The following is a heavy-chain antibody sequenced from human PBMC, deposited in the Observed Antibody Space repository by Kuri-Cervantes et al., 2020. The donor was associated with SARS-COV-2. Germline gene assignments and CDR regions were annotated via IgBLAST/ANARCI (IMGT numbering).Heavy chain of an antibody. D-gene: IGHD3-9*01. CDR1: GASITSGGYS. CDR2: IYPGGST. J-gene: IGHJ3*01. Sequence: LRLSCVVSGASITSGGYSWSWVRQPPGEGLEWIGFIYPGGSTSYSPSLQSRVTISMDGSENQFSLRLTSVTAADTAVYYCARVLDFDHHGFDVWGQGTLVTVSS. V-gene: IGHV4-30-2*01. CDR3: ARVLDFDHHGFDV.